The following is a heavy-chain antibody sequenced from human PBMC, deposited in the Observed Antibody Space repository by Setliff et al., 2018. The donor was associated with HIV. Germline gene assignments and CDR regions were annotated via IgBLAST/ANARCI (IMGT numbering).Heavy chain of an antibody. J-gene: IGHJ3*01. Sequence: SETLSLTCIVSGDFISSGSYYWTWIRQPAEKGLEWIGHIYTSGSTNDYPSLKSRVTISKDPSKNQFSLQLTSVSAAETAVSCCVRGRGTMHGDAFDVWGRGTMVTVSS. CDR1: GDFISSGSYY. D-gene: IGHD2-2*01. CDR2: IYTSGST. CDR3: VRGRGTMHGDAFDV. V-gene: IGHV4-61*09.